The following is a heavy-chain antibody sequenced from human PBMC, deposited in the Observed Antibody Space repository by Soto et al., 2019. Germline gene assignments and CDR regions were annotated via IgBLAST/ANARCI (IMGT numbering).Heavy chain of an antibody. CDR1: GFAFSSHA. D-gene: IGHD2-15*01. CDR3: AKDPHYGSGGRCYRLFDY. V-gene: IGHV3-23*01. CDR2: ISGSGTT. Sequence: EVQLLESGGGLVQPGGSLRLSCAASGFAFSSHAMTWVRQAPGKGLEWVSLISGSGTTYYTDSVKGRFTISRDNSKNTLYLQMNSLTAEDTAVYYCAKDPHYGSGGRCYRLFDYWGQGTLVTVSS. J-gene: IGHJ4*02.